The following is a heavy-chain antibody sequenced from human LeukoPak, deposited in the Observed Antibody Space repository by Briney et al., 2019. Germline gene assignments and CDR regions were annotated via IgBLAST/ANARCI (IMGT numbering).Heavy chain of an antibody. V-gene: IGHV3-23*01. J-gene: IGHJ4*02. CDR1: GFTFTNYA. Sequence: GGSLRLSCSASGFTFTNYAMGWVRQAPGKGLEWVSSISASDGSTYSADSVKGRFTISRDNSKNTLYLQMNSLRAEDTAVYYCAIAPWRGIMGALNYFDYWGQGTLVTVSS. CDR2: ISASDGST. CDR3: AIAPWRGIMGALNYFDY. D-gene: IGHD1-26*01.